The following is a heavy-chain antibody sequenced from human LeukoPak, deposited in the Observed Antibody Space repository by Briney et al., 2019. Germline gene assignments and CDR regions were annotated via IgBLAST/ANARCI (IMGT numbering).Heavy chain of an antibody. J-gene: IGHJ4*02. CDR2: VKVDGSDK. CDR3: ARMGSDFLWGTTHYFFDY. CDR1: GFTFSNYW. V-gene: IGHV3-7*01. Sequence: GGSLRLSCAASGFTFSNYWMAWVRQSPGKGLEWVANVKVDGSDKNYVDSVKGRFTISRDNAKNSVYLQMSSLRVGDTAVYYCARMGSDFLWGTTHYFFDYWGQGTLVTVSS. D-gene: IGHD3-16*01.